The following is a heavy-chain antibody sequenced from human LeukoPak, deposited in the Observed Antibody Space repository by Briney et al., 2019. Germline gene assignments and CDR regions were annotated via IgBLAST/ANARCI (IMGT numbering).Heavy chain of an antibody. CDR2: ISSSGSTI. V-gene: IGHV3-48*03. D-gene: IGHD2-15*01. Sequence: GGSLRLSCAASGFTFSSYEMNWVRQAPGKGLEWVSYISSSGSTIYYADSVKGRFTISRDNAKNSLYLQMNSLRPEDTAVYYCARRYCSGGSCYHFDFWGQGTLVTVSS. J-gene: IGHJ4*02. CDR1: GFTFSSYE. CDR3: ARRYCSGGSCYHFDF.